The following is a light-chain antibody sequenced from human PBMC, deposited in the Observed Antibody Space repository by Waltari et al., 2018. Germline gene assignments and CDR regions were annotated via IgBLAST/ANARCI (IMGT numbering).Light chain of an antibody. J-gene: IGLJ2*01. Sequence: QSALTQPRSVSGSPGQSVTISCTGSSSDVGGYNFVSWYQQYPGKAPKPMIYDVTTRPPGVPARFSGSKSGNTAYLTISGLQAEDEADYSCCSYAGSNMVFGGGTELTVL. CDR1: SSDVGGYNF. CDR2: DVT. V-gene: IGLV2-11*01. CDR3: CSYAGSNMV.